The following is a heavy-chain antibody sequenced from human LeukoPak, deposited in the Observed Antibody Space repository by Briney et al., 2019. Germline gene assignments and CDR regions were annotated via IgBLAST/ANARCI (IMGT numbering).Heavy chain of an antibody. CDR3: ARAKGGGSLLPFDY. J-gene: IGHJ4*02. D-gene: IGHD2-15*01. V-gene: IGHV4-59*01. CDR2: IYYSGST. Sequence: SETLSLTCTVSGGSISSYYWSWIRQPPGKGLEWIGYIYYSGSTNYNPSLKSRVTISVDTSKNQFSLMLSSVTAADTAVYYCARAKGGGSLLPFDYWGQGTLVTVSS. CDR1: GGSISSYY.